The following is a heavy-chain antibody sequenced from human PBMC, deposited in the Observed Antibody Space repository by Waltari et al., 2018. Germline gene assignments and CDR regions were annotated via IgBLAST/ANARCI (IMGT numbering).Heavy chain of an antibody. D-gene: IGHD3-9*01. CDR2: IYYSGST. CDR3: ARGSKFVLRDFDWLPFDY. CDR1: GGFISSYY. Sequence: QVQLQESGPGLVKPSETLSLTCTVSGGFISSYYWSWIRQPPGKGLEWIGYIYYSGSTNYNPSLKSRVTISVDTSKNQFSLKLSSVTAADTAVYYCARGSKFVLRDFDWLPFDYWGQGTLVTVSS. V-gene: IGHV4-59*01. J-gene: IGHJ4*02.